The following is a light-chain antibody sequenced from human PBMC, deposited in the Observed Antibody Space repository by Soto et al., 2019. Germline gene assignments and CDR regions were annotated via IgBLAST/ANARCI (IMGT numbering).Light chain of an antibody. CDR1: QNVSNW. CDR2: QAS. CDR3: QQYSKEST. Sequence: DVEMTQSPSTLPTSIGDRVTINCRASQNVSNWLAWYQQKPGKAPKLLIYQASRLESGVPSRFSASGSGTDFTLTINSLQSDDFATYFCQQYSKESTFGQGTNLEIK. V-gene: IGKV1-5*03. J-gene: IGKJ2*01.